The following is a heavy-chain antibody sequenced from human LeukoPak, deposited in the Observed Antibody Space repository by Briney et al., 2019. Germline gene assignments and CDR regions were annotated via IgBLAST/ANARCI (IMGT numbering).Heavy chain of an antibody. CDR3: ARGGSGYEDY. V-gene: IGHV1-18*01. Sequence: ASVKVSCKTSGYTFTNYGISWVRQASGQGLEWMGWISAYNGDTNYAQKFQDRITMTTDTSTSTGYMGLRDLRSDDTAVYFCARGGSGYEDYWGQGTLVTVSS. CDR2: ISAYNGDT. D-gene: IGHD5-12*01. CDR1: GYTFTNYG. J-gene: IGHJ4*02.